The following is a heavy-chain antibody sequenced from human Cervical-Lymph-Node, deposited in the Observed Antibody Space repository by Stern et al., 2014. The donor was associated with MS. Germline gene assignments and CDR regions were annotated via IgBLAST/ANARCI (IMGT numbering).Heavy chain of an antibody. V-gene: IGHV3-7*01. D-gene: IGHD1-1*01. CDR2: IRKVAGDR. CDR3: ARLEYTSWSRGFDS. Sequence: EVHLVESGGGLVQPGGSLRLSCVASGFSFDTYWMSWVRQAPGKGLEWVANIRKVAGDRTYEDSVKGRFIVSRDNAKNSIFLQMDRLRVDDTAVYYCARLEYTSWSRGFDSWGQGTLVTVSS. CDR1: GFSFDTYW. J-gene: IGHJ4*02.